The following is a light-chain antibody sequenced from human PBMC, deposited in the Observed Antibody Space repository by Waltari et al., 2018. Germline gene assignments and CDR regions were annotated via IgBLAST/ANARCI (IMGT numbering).Light chain of an antibody. V-gene: IGKV3-15*01. CDR3: QHYFNWPRT. Sequence: SVSPGESATLSCRASQGVSSHLAWYQQKPGQAPRLLIYGASTRATGVPVRFSGSGSGTEFTLTISSLQSEDFAAYYCQHYFNWPRTFGQGTKVEVK. CDR2: GAS. J-gene: IGKJ1*01. CDR1: QGVSSH.